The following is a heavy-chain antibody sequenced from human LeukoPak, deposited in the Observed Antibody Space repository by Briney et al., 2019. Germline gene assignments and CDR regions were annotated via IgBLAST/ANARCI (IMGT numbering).Heavy chain of an antibody. Sequence: PGGSLRLSCAASGFTFDDYAMHWVRQAPGKGLEWVSGISWNSGSIGYAYSVKGRFTISRDNAKNSLYLQMNSLRAEDTAVYYCARDLSYYGSGPDAGGYYMDVWGKGTTVTVSS. V-gene: IGHV3-9*01. CDR2: ISWNSGSI. D-gene: IGHD3-10*01. CDR1: GFTFDDYA. J-gene: IGHJ6*03. CDR3: ARDLSYYGSGPDAGGYYMDV.